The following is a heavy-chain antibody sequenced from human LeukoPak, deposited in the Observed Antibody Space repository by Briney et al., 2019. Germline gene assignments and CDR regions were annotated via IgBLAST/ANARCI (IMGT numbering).Heavy chain of an antibody. CDR3: ARGGNRFGGFYLDY. V-gene: IGHV4-31*03. CDR2: IHHSGRS. J-gene: IGHJ4*02. Sequence: SETLSLTCTVSADSLSSGGHYWAWIRQFPGKGLESIGFIHHSGRSRHNPSLKDRVAISVDTSRKQFALKLSSVTAADTAMYYCARGGNRFGGFYLDYWGQGIQVIVSS. CDR1: ADSLSSGGHY. D-gene: IGHD3-10*01.